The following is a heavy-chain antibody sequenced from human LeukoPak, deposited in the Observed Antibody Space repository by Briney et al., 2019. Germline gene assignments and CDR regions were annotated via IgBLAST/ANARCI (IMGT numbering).Heavy chain of an antibody. Sequence: ASVNLSCKCSGYTFTCHHNHWVRHPHGQGLEWMGLINLKTGGRNFAQKFPGKGTFTRDTSITTTSMELRRLSPDDAATAFCSRHTSFFIDYSG. CDR2: INLKTGGR. CDR3: SRHTSFFIDY. V-gene: IGHV1-2*02. CDR1: GYTFTCHH. J-gene: IGHJ4*01.